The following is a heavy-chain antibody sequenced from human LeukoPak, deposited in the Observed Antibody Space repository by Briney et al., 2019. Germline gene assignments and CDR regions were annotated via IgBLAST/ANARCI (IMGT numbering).Heavy chain of an antibody. J-gene: IGHJ4*02. Sequence: VASVKVSCKASGYTFSGHYMHWIRQAPGQGLEWMGWINAESGETKYAQKFQGRVTMTRDTSISTAYMELGGLRFDDTAVYYCARDWELRWSQVGFDYWGQGTLLAVSS. CDR2: INAESGET. V-gene: IGHV1-2*02. CDR3: ARDWELRWSQVGFDY. D-gene: IGHD3-10*01. CDR1: GYTFSGHY.